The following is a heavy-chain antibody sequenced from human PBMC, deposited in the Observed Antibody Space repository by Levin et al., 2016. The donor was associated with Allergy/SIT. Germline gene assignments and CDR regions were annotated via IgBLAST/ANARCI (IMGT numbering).Heavy chain of an antibody. Sequence: GESLKISCKGSGYSFTSYWISWVRQMPGKGLEWMGRIDPSDSYTNYSPSFQGHVTISADKSISTAYLQWSSLKASDTAMYYCARRGFELVWGPLASYYGMDVWGQGTHGHRLL. CDR2: IDPSDSYT. D-gene: IGHD3-16*01. CDR3: ARRGFELVWGPLASYYGMDV. J-gene: IGHJ6*02. V-gene: IGHV5-10-1*01. CDR1: GYSFTSYW.